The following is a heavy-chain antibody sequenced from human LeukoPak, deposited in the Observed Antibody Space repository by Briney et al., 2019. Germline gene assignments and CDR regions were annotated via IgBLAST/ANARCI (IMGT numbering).Heavy chain of an antibody. Sequence: GSLRLSCAASGFTFSSYAMSWVRQAPGKGLEWVSSIGGSGGSTYYADSVKGRFTISRDNSKNTLYLQMNSLRVEDTAVYYCARRHSSGSNWGQGTLVTVSS. J-gene: IGHJ4*02. CDR3: ARRHSSGSN. CDR2: IGGSGGST. CDR1: GFTFSSYA. V-gene: IGHV3-23*01. D-gene: IGHD6-19*01.